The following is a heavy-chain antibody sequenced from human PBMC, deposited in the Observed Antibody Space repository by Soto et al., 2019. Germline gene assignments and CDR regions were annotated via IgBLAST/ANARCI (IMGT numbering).Heavy chain of an antibody. CDR1: GFTFDDYA. CDR3: AKGGPGFWSGYEKNWFDP. J-gene: IGHJ5*02. D-gene: IGHD3-3*01. Sequence: GGSLRLSCAASGFTFDDYAMHWVRQAPGKGLEWVSGISWNSGSIGYADSVKGRFTISRDNAKNSLYLQMNSLRAEDTALYYCAKGGPGFWSGYEKNWFDPWGQGTLVTVSS. V-gene: IGHV3-9*01. CDR2: ISWNSGSI.